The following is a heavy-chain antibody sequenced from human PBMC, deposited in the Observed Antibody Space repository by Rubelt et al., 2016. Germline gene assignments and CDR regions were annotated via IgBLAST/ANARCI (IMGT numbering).Heavy chain of an antibody. Sequence: GSLRLSCAASGFTFSSYAMSWVRQAPGKGLEWVSAISGSGGSTYYADSVKGRFTIPRDNSKNTLYLQMNSLRAEDTAVYYCAKDRCHPDMTTVTSGVCDYWGQGTLVTVSS. D-gene: IGHD4-17*01. V-gene: IGHV3-23*01. CDR2: ISGSGGST. J-gene: IGHJ4*02. CDR1: GFTFSSYA. CDR3: AKDRCHPDMTTVTSGVCDY.